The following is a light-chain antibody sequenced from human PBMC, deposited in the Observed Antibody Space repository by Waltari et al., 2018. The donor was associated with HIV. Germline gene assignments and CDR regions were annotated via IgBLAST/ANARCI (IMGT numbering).Light chain of an antibody. J-gene: IGKJ5*01. CDR3: QQYNNVPT. CDR1: QVISIH. CDR2: DAS. V-gene: IGKV1-33*01. Sequence: DIQMTQSPSSLSASVGDRVTITCQSSQVISIHLNWYQQKSGKDPKSMIYDASNLETGVPSRLSGSGSGTYFTFTISSLQPEDIGTYYCQQYNNVPTFGQGTRLEIK.